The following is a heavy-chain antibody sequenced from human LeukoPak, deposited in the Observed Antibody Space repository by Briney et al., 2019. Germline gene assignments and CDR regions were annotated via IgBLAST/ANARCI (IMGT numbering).Heavy chain of an antibody. CDR1: GDSISSGGYC. D-gene: IGHD2-15*01. J-gene: IGHJ3*02. CDR3: ARASLLGSAFDI. CDR2: IFYSGST. V-gene: IGHV4-31*03. Sequence: SETLSLTCTVSGDSISSGGYCWSWIRQHPGKGLEWIGYIFYSGSTYYNPSLKSRVTISVDTSKNQFSLKLSSVTAADTAVYYCARASLLGSAFDIWGQGTMVTVSS.